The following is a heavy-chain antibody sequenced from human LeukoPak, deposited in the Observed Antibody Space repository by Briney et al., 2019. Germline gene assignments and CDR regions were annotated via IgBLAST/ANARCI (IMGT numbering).Heavy chain of an antibody. V-gene: IGHV3-11*01. Sequence: GGSLRLSCAASGFTFSDYYMSWVRQAPGKGLEWVSSISSSGSTIYYADSVKGRFTISRDNAKNSLYLQMSSLRAEDTAVYYCARDSRAYYDSRGNYWGQGTLVTVSS. CDR1: GFTFSDYY. CDR3: ARDSRAYYDSRGNY. CDR2: ISSSGSTI. J-gene: IGHJ4*02. D-gene: IGHD3-22*01.